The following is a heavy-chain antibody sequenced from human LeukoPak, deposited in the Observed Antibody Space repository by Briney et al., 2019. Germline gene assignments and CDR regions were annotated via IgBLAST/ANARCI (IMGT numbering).Heavy chain of an antibody. CDR3: ARDSGYGYNTFPTADY. Sequence: GGSLRLSCAVSGLTVTSNHMIWVRQAPGKGLEWVSIIYTAGSTFYPDSVEGRFTISRDNYENTLYLQMISLRAEDTALYYCARDSGYGYNTFPTADYWGQGILVAVSS. V-gene: IGHV3-53*01. J-gene: IGHJ4*02. CDR1: GLTVTSNH. CDR2: IYTAGST. D-gene: IGHD5-24*01.